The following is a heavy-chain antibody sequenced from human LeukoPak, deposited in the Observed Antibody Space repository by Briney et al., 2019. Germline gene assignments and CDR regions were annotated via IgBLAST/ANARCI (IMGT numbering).Heavy chain of an antibody. Sequence: GSLRLSCTVSGDSFADEAMTWVRQAPGKGLEWVGVIRSQAYSATTEYAASVKGRFTISRDDSKSIAYLQMNSLKTEDTAVYYCARPYYYDSSGYLSPFSGMDVWGQGTLVTVSS. CDR2: IRSQAYSATT. CDR1: GDSFADEA. D-gene: IGHD3-22*01. V-gene: IGHV3-49*04. J-gene: IGHJ4*02. CDR3: ARPYYYDSSGYLSPFSGMDV.